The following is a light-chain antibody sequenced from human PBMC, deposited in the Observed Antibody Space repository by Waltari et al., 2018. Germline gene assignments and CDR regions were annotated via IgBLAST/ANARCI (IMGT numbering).Light chain of an antibody. CDR3: QSYDSSLFVV. CDR2: GNN. V-gene: IGLV1-40*01. CDR1: RSNIGAGFD. Sequence: QSVLTQPPSVSGAPGQRVTISCTGSRSNIGAGFDVHWYQQLPGTAPNLLIFGNNNRPSGVPGRFSGSKSGTSASLAITGLQAEDEADYYCQSYDSSLFVVFGGGTKLTVL. J-gene: IGLJ2*01.